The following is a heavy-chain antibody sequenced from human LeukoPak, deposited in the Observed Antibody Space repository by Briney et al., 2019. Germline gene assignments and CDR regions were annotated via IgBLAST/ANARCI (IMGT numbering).Heavy chain of an antibody. D-gene: IGHD5-12*01. J-gene: IGHJ3*02. Sequence: GASVKVSCKASGYTFTSYAMHWVRQAPGQRLEWMGWINAGNGNTKYSQKFQGRVTITRDTSASTAYMELSSLRSEDTAVYYCAREILDIVASDAFDIWGQGTMVTVSS. V-gene: IGHV1-3*01. CDR1: GYTFTSYA. CDR2: INAGNGNT. CDR3: AREILDIVASDAFDI.